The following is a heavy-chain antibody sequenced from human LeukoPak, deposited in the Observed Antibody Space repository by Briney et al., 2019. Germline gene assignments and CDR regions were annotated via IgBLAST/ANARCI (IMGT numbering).Heavy chain of an antibody. V-gene: IGHV3-74*01. CDR3: ARGYSSNYRVDY. J-gene: IGHJ4*02. Sequence: GESLRLFCSVSVFTLRNYRLHRVRQAPGKGLVWVSRINNEESSITYADSVKGRFTISRDNAKNTLYLQMNSLRVEDTAVYYCARGYSSNYRVDYWGQGTLVTVSS. D-gene: IGHD6-13*01. CDR1: VFTLRNYR. CDR2: INNEESSI.